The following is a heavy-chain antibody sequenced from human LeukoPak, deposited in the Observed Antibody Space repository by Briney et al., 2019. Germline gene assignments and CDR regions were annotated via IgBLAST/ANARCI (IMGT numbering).Heavy chain of an antibody. Sequence: GGSLRLSCVVSGFTFSNYGMHWVRQAPGKGLEWVAVISYDGSNKYYADSVKGRFTISRDNSKNTLYLQMNSLRAEDTAVYYCAKDEEIAVAGTFDYWGQGTLVTVSS. CDR1: GFTFSNYG. CDR2: ISYDGSNK. J-gene: IGHJ4*02. D-gene: IGHD6-19*01. V-gene: IGHV3-30*18. CDR3: AKDEEIAVAGTFDY.